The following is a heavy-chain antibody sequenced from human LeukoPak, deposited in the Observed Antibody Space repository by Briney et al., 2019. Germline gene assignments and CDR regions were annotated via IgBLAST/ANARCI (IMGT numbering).Heavy chain of an antibody. J-gene: IGHJ4*02. CDR2: ISGSGDRT. CDR3: AKVFRKDGDFHLFDY. V-gene: IGHV3-23*01. Sequence: GGSLRLSCAASGFTFMSYAMSWVCQAPGKGLEWVSAISGSGDRTYYADSVKGRFAIFRDNSKNTLYLQMNSLRAEDTAVYYCAKVFRKDGDFHLFDYWGQGTLVTVSS. CDR1: GFTFMSYA. D-gene: IGHD4-17*01.